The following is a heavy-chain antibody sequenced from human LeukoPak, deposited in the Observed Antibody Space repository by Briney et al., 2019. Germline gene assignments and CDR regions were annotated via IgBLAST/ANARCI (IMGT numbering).Heavy chain of an antibody. Sequence: SETLSLTCTVSGGSISSSSYYWGWIRQPPGKGLEWIGSIYYSGSTYYNPSLKSRVTISVDTSKNQFSLKLSSVTAADTAVYYCARVQVFGVVIQHFDYWGQGTLVTVSS. J-gene: IGHJ4*02. CDR1: GGSISSSSYY. CDR3: ARVQVFGVVIQHFDY. D-gene: IGHD3-3*01. V-gene: IGHV4-39*01. CDR2: IYYSGST.